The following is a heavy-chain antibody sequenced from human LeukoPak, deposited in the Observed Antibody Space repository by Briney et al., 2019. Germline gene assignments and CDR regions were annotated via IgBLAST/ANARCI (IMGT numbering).Heavy chain of an antibody. Sequence: PGGSLRLSCAASGFTFSSYAMSWVRQAPGKELEWVSAISGSGGSTYYADSVKGRFTISRDNSKNMVYLQLNSLRAEDTALYYCAREWPLTGTTSSTNRGGYWGQGILVTVSS. J-gene: IGHJ4*02. D-gene: IGHD1-1*01. V-gene: IGHV3-23*01. CDR1: GFTFSSYA. CDR3: AREWPLTGTTSSTNRGGY. CDR2: ISGSGGST.